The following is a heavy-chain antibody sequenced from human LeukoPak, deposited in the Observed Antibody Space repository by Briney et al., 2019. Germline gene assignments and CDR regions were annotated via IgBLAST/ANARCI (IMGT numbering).Heavy chain of an antibody. Sequence: GGSLRLSCAASGFTFSSYEMNWVRQAPGKGLEWVSYISSSGSTIYYADSVKGRFTISRDNAKNSLYLQMNSLRAEDTAVYYCARGDYYDSGTSFIDAFDIWGQGTMVTVSS. CDR2: ISSSGSTI. D-gene: IGHD3-10*01. CDR1: GFTFSSYE. V-gene: IGHV3-48*03. J-gene: IGHJ3*02. CDR3: ARGDYYDSGTSFIDAFDI.